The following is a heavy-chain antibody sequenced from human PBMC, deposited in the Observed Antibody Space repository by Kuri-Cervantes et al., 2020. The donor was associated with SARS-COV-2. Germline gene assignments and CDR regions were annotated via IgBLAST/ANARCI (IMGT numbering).Heavy chain of an antibody. Sequence: SETLSLTCTVSGGSISSYYWGWIRQPPGKGLEWIGSIYYSGSTYYNPSLKSRVTISVDTSKNQFSLKLSSVTAADTAVYYCARRACSSTSCYRALRAFDIRGQGTMVTVSS. D-gene: IGHD2-2*01. V-gene: IGHV4-39*01. CDR2: IYYSGST. J-gene: IGHJ3*02. CDR3: ARRACSSTSCYRALRAFDI. CDR1: GGSISSYY.